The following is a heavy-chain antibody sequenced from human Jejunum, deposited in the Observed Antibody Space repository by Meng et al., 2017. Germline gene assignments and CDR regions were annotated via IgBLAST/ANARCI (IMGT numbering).Heavy chain of an antibody. CDR2: IYHNGNT. CDR1: GGSISSSHW. Sequence: QVQLQESGPGLVKPSGTLSLTCAVSGGSISSSHWWSWVRQPPGKGLEWIGEIYHNGNTNYNPSLKSRVTISSDKSKNQFSLKLSSVTAADTAVYYCARLGYCSSTSCYPDYWGQGTLVTSPQ. CDR3: ARLGYCSSTSCYPDY. J-gene: IGHJ4*02. D-gene: IGHD2-2*01. V-gene: IGHV4-4*02.